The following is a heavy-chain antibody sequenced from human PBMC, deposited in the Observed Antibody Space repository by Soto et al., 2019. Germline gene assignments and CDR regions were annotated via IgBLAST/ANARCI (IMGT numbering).Heavy chain of an antibody. D-gene: IGHD3-10*01. CDR3: ARAGGSGPLDDWFDP. Sequence: QVQLQESGSGLVKPSQNLSLTCEVSGVSISSGGYSWSWIRQSPGKGLEWMGYIFHSGTTDYNPSLKSRLTISVDRSKNQFSLRLRSVTAADTALYYCARAGGSGPLDDWFDPWGQGTLVTVSS. CDR1: GVSISSGGYS. CDR2: IFHSGTT. V-gene: IGHV4-30-2*06. J-gene: IGHJ5*02.